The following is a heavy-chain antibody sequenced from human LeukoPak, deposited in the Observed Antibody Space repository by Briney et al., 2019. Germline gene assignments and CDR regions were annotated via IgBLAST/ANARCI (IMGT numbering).Heavy chain of an antibody. D-gene: IGHD6-19*01. CDR3: ARGAVAGTSGSFDY. CDR2: INHSGST. CDR1: GGSFSGYY. Sequence: SETLSLTCAVYGGSFSGYYLSWIRQPPGKGLEWIGEINHSGSTNYNPSLKSRVTISVDTSKNQFSLKLSSVTAADTAVYYCARGAVAGTSGSFDYWGQGTLVTVSS. V-gene: IGHV4-34*01. J-gene: IGHJ4*02.